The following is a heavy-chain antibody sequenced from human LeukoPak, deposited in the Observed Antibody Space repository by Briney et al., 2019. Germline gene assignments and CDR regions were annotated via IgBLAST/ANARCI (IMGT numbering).Heavy chain of an antibody. CDR3: ARGTPAAYCSGGSCSWFDP. D-gene: IGHD2-15*01. V-gene: IGHV1-18*01. CDR1: GYTFTSYG. J-gene: IGHJ5*02. CDR2: ISAYNGNT. Sequence: ASVKVSCKASGYTFTSYGISWVRQAPGQGLEWMGWISAYNGNTNYAQKLQGRVTKTTDTSTSTAYMELRSLRSDDTAVYYCARGTPAAYCSGGSCSWFDPWGQGTLVTVSS.